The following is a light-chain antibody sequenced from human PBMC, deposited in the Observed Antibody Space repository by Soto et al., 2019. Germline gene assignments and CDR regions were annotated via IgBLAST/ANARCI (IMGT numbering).Light chain of an antibody. CDR2: STS. CDR1: TGAVTSGYN. CDR3: LLYYGGAQPL. J-gene: IGLJ2*01. V-gene: IGLV7-43*01. Sequence: QTVVTQEPSLTVSQGGTVTLTCASSTGAVTSGYNPNWFQQKPGQATRALMYSTSNKHSWTPARFSGSLLGGKAALTLSGVQPEDEAEYYCLLYYGGAQPLFGGGTKLTVL.